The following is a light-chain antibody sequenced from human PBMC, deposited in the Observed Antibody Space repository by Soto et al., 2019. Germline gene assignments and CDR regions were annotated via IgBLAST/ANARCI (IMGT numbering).Light chain of an antibody. CDR3: QQYNNWPFS. J-gene: IGKJ5*01. CDR1: QSVSSY. Sequence: EIVLTQSPATLSLSPGERATLSCRASQSVSSYLAWYQQKPGQAPRLLIYDASNRATGIPARFSGSGSETDFTLTISGLRSEDSAVYFCQQYNNWPFSFGQGTRLENK. V-gene: IGKV3-11*01. CDR2: DAS.